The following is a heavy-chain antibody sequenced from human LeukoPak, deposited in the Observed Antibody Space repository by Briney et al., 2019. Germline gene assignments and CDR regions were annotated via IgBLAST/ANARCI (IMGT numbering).Heavy chain of an antibody. CDR1: GGSFSGYY. CDR3: ARETEEGQRSTIFGVVIMVWFDH. D-gene: IGHD3-3*01. V-gene: IGHV4-34*01. CDR2: VSQTGSGKT. Sequence: SETLSLTCGVYGGSFSGYYWSWIRQPPGKGLEWIGEVSQTGSGKTNYNPSLKGRVTISVDTSKNQFALELTSVTAADTAVYYCARETEEGQRSTIFGVVIMVWFDHWGQGTLVTVSS. J-gene: IGHJ5*02.